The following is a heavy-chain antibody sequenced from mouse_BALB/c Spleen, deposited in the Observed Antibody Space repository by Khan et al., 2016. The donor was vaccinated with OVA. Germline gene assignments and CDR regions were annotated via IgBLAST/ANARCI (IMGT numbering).Heavy chain of an antibody. CDR2: ISYSGNT. V-gene: IGHV3-2*02. Sequence: VQLQQSGPGLVKPSQSLSLTCTVTGYSIASDYAWNWIRQFPGNKLEWMGFISYSGNTNYNPSLKSRISTNRDTSKNQFFLQLNSVTSEDTATYYCARVYGGDSDYWGQGTTLTVSS. J-gene: IGHJ2*01. D-gene: IGHD3-3*01. CDR1: GYSIASDYA. CDR3: ARVYGGDSDY.